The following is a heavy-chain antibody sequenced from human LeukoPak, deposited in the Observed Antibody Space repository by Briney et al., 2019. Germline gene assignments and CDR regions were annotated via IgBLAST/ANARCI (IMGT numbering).Heavy chain of an antibody. CDR3: AELGITMIGGV. CDR2: ISSSGRTI. D-gene: IGHD3-10*02. V-gene: IGHV3-48*03. CDR1: GFTLSSYE. J-gene: IGHJ6*04. Sequence: GGSLRLSCAASGFTLSSYEMNWVRQAPGKGLEWVSYISSSGRTIYYTDSVKGRFTISRDNAKNSLYLQMNSLRAEDTAVYYCAELGITMIGGVWGKGTTVTISS.